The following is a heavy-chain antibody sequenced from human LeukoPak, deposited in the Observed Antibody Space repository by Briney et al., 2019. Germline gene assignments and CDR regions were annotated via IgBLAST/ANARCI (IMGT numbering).Heavy chain of an antibody. CDR2: VDHTGST. V-gene: IGHV4-59*01. J-gene: IGHJ3*02. CDR3: ARGPVGGATYYDGDAFDI. Sequence: SETLSLTCSVSDDSITMYYWTWIRQPPGKGLEWIGYVDHTGSTNFNPSLNGRVSISRDTSKNQFSLKLSSVTAVDTAVYYCARGPVGGATYYDGDAFDIWGQGTMVTVSS. D-gene: IGHD1-26*01. CDR1: DDSITMYY.